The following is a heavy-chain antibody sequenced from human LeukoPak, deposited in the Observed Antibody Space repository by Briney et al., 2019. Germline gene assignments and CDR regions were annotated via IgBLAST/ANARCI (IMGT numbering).Heavy chain of an antibody. Sequence: SETLSLTCTVSGGSISSSSYYGGWSRQPRGKGLEWIGSIYYRWSTYYNPSLKSRVTISVDTSKNQFSLKLSSVTAADTAVYYCARESRRIAAAGPSYYMDVWGRGTTVTVSS. J-gene: IGHJ6*03. CDR3: ARESRRIAAAGPSYYMDV. CDR2: IYYRWST. CDR1: GGSISSSSYY. V-gene: IGHV4-39*07. D-gene: IGHD6-13*01.